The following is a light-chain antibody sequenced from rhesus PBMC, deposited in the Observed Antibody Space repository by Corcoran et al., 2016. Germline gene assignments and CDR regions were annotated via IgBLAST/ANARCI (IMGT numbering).Light chain of an antibody. CDR3: QQYSEGRT. Sequence: DIQMTQSPSSLSASVGDIVTITCRTSQDVKNWLAWYQQKPGKAPKLLIQKASSLQSGVPSRFRDSGSGTDFTLTIRSLQSEDFATYYCQQYSEGRTFGQGTKVEI. CDR2: KAS. J-gene: IGKJ1*01. CDR1: QDVKNW. V-gene: IGKV1-22*01.